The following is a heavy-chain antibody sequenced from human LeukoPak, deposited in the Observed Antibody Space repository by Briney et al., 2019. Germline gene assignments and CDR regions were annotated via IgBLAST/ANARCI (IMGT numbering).Heavy chain of an antibody. CDR3: ARDTPYDSGKRWFDP. J-gene: IGHJ5*02. CDR1: GGSIRSTTYY. V-gene: IGHV4-39*07. D-gene: IGHD3-10*01. CDR2: IYHSGST. Sequence: SETLSLTCSVSGGSIRSTTYYWGWIRQPPGKGLEWIGSIYHSGSTYYNPSLKSRVTISVDTSKNQFSLKLSSVTAADTAVYYCARDTPYDSGKRWFDPWGQGTLVTVSS.